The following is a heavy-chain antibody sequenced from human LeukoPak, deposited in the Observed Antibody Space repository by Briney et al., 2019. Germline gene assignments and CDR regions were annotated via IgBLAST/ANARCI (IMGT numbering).Heavy chain of an antibody. Sequence: SGGSLRLSCAASGFILSNYWMSWVRQAPGKGLEWVGNIKQDGSEKYYVDSLKGRFTISRDNAKNSLYLQMNSLRAEDTAVYFCARDKGVSRETYLDYWGQGTLVTVSS. CDR3: ARDKGVSRETYLDY. J-gene: IGHJ4*02. CDR1: GFILSNYW. V-gene: IGHV3-7*01. CDR2: IKQDGSEK. D-gene: IGHD3-10*01.